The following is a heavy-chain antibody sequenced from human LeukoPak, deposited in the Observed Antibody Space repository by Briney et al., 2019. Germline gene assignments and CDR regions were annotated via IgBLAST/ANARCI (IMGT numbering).Heavy chain of an antibody. J-gene: IGHJ4*02. CDR1: GFTFSDAW. CDR2: IKKKSDGETT. CDR3: TTDSNYGAFD. V-gene: IGHV3-15*01. Sequence: GGSLRLSCAASGFTFSDAWMSWVRQAPGKGLEWVGRIKKKSDGETTDYDAPVKGRFSISRDDSKNTLYLQMNSLKTEDTALYYCTTDSNYGAFDWGQGILVTVS. D-gene: IGHD4-17*01.